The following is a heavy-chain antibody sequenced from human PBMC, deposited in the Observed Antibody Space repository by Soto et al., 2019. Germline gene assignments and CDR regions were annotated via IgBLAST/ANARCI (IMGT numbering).Heavy chain of an antibody. CDR3: ARGNSPVNVY. CDR2: ITSSGTTI. D-gene: IGHD3-16*02. J-gene: IGHJ4*02. Sequence: GGSLRLCCAASGFTFSSYEMNWVRQAPGKGLEWISYITSSGTTIYYADSVKGRFTISRDNAKNSLYLQMNSLRAEDTAVYYCARGNSPVNVYWGQGTLVTVSS. V-gene: IGHV3-48*03. CDR1: GFTFSSYE.